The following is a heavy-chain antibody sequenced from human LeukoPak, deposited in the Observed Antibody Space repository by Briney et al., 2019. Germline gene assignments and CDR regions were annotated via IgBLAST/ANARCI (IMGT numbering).Heavy chain of an antibody. V-gene: IGHV3-30*18. CDR3: ANDHPHWFDP. Sequence: PAGSLRLSCAASGFTFSNYGKHWVRQAPGKGQELVAVISYDGSNKYYADSVKGRFTISRDDSENTLYLQMNSLRPEDTAVYYCANDHPHWFDPWGQGTLVTVSS. CDR2: ISYDGSNK. CDR1: GFTFSNYG. J-gene: IGHJ5*02.